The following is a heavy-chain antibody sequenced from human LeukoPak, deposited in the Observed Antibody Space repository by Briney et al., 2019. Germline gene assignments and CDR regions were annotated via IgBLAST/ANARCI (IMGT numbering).Heavy chain of an antibody. CDR2: INHSGST. D-gene: IGHD3-9*01. CDR3: ARAKGRPYYDILTGYYRVNWFDP. J-gene: IGHJ5*02. CDR1: GGSFSGYY. V-gene: IGHV4-34*01. Sequence: PSXXLSLTCAVYGGSFSGYYWSWIRQPPGKGLEWIGEINHSGSTNYNPSLKSGGTISVDPSKNQFSLKLSSVTAADTAVYYCARAKGRPYYDILTGYYRVNWFDPWGQGTLVTVSS.